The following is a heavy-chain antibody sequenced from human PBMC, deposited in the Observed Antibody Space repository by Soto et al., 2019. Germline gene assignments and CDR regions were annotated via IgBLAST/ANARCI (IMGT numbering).Heavy chain of an antibody. CDR1: AFTFSSYA. D-gene: IGHD6-19*01. Sequence: WGSLRLSCAASAFTFSSYAMSWVRQAPGKGLEWGATIPSSGRSTYYSDSVKGRCTISRDNSKNTLYLQMNSLRADDTAVYYCPKDIGSSGWYFDSWGQGNLVTVSS. V-gene: IGHV3-23*01. J-gene: IGHJ4*02. CDR2: IPSSGRST. CDR3: PKDIGSSGWYFDS.